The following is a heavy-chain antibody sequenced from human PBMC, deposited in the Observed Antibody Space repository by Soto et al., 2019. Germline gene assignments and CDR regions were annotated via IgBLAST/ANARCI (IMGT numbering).Heavy chain of an antibody. V-gene: IGHV3-7*05. J-gene: IGHJ4*02. CDR3: ASRYLEYCTSATCSATYDY. CDR2: IKQDGSEK. D-gene: IGHD2-2*01. CDR1: GFTFSKFW. Sequence: GGSLRLSCAASGFTFSKFWMSWVRQAPGKGLEWVATIKQDGSEKYYVDSVKGRFTISRDNAKNSLFLQMNYLRAEDTAVYYCASRYLEYCTSATCSATYDYWGKGTLVTVSS.